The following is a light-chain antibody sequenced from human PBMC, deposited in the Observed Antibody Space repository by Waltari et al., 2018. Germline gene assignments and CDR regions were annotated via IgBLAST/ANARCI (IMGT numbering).Light chain of an antibody. CDR1: QDILYNSNNKNY. Sequence: DIVMTQSPGSLVVSLGERATINCKSGQDILYNSNNKNYLAWYQHKPGQSPKLLFYWASTLASGFPDRFSGSGSGTDFTLTISRVQAEDVAIYYCQQYYKTPSFGGGTKVE. CDR2: WAS. CDR3: QQYYKTPS. J-gene: IGKJ4*01. V-gene: IGKV4-1*01.